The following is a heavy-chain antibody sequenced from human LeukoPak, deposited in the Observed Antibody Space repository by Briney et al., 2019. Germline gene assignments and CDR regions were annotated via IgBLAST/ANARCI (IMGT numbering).Heavy chain of an antibody. CDR1: GFTFSDYY. Sequence: GGSLRLSCAASGFTFSDYYMTWIRQAPGKGLQWISYISTSGSIKYYADSVKGRFTISRDNAMNSLYPHMSSLRAEDTAVYYCAREPGFSSTWLNYYYMDVWGKGTTGTVSS. J-gene: IGHJ6*03. V-gene: IGHV3-11*01. CDR3: AREPGFSSTWLNYYYMDV. CDR2: ISTSGSIK. D-gene: IGHD6-13*01.